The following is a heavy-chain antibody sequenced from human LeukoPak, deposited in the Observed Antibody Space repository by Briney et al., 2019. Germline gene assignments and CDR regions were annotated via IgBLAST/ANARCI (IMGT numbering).Heavy chain of an antibody. CDR1: GYSISSGYY. V-gene: IGHV4-38-2*02. CDR3: ARVAAEMVRGGDLYDY. D-gene: IGHD3-10*01. Sequence: SETLSLTCTVSGYSISSGYYWGWIRQPPGKGLEWIGSIYHSGSTYYNPSLKSRVTISVDTSKNQFSLKLSSVTAADTAVYYCARVAAEMVRGGDLYDYWGQGTLVTVSS. CDR2: IYHSGST. J-gene: IGHJ4*02.